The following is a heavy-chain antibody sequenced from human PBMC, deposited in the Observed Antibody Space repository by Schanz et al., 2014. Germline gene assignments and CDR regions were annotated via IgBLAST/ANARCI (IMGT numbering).Heavy chain of an antibody. CDR2: IWYDGSNK. Sequence: GQLAESGGGVVQPGRSLRLSCAASGFIFSSYGLHWVRQAPGKGLEWVAFIWYDGSNKYYADSVKGRFTISRDNSKNTLYLQMNSLRAEDTAVYYCARANYRRKINFDYWGQGTLVTVSS. CDR3: ARANYRRKINFDY. V-gene: IGHV3-33*01. D-gene: IGHD3-10*01. CDR1: GFIFSSYG. J-gene: IGHJ4*02.